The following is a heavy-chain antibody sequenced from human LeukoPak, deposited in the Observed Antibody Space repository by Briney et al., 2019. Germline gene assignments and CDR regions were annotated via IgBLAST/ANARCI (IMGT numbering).Heavy chain of an antibody. CDR3: ATSSSWYPVSSDH. CDR1: GFTFSNYA. D-gene: IGHD6-13*01. CDR2: ISGSGGYT. Sequence: GGSLRLSCAASGFTFSNYAMSWVRQAPGKGREWVAGISGSGGYTYYADSVKGRFTVSRDNAKNTLYLQMNSLRPEDTALYYCATSSSWYPVSSDHWGQGTLVTVSS. V-gene: IGHV3-23*01. J-gene: IGHJ4*02.